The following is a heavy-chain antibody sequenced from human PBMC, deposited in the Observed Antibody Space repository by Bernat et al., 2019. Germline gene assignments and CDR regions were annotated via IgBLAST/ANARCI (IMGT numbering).Heavy chain of an antibody. CDR2: IDPSDSYT. Sequence: EVQLVQSGAEVKKPGESLRISCKGSGYSFTSYWISWVRQMPGKGLEWMGRIDPSDSYTNYSPSFQGHVTISADKSISTAYLQWSSLKASDTAMYYCARLACCSSTSGYGAAYAFDIWGQGTMVTVSS. CDR3: ARLACCSSTSGYGAAYAFDI. J-gene: IGHJ3*02. V-gene: IGHV5-10-1*03. D-gene: IGHD2-2*01. CDR1: GYSFTSYW.